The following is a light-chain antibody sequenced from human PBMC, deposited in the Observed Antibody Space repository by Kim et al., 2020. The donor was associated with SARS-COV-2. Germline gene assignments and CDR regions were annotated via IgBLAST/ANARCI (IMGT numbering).Light chain of an antibody. CDR1: QSVSSIY. V-gene: IGKV3-20*01. J-gene: IGKJ1*01. CDR3: QQYGTSPRT. CDR2: GAS. Sequence: EIVLTQSPGTLSLSPGERAILSCRASQSVSSIYLAWYQQKPGQPPRLLIYGASNRATGIPDRFSGSGSGTDFTLTIHRVEPEDLAVYHCQQYGTSPRTFGQGTKVDIK.